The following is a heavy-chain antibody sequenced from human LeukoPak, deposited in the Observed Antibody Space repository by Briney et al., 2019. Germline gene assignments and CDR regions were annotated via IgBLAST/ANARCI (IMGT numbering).Heavy chain of an antibody. CDR1: GFTFSSYW. CDR3: AIDLEGYDFWSGNNY. Sequence: PGGSLRLSCAASGFTFSSYWMSWVRRAPGKGLEWVANIKQDGSEKYYVDSVKGRFTISRDNAKNSLYLQMNSLRAEGPAVYYCAIDLEGYDFWSGNNYWGQGTLVTVSS. CDR2: IKQDGSEK. J-gene: IGHJ4*02. D-gene: IGHD3-3*01. V-gene: IGHV3-7*01.